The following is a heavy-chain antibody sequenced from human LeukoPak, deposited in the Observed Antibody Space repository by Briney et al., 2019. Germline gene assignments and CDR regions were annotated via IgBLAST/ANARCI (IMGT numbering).Heavy chain of an antibody. CDR2: LWFDGSNK. D-gene: IGHD3-3*01. V-gene: IGHV3-33*01. CDR1: GFILNNYA. Sequence: PGRSLRLSCAASGFILNNYAMHWVRQAPGKGLEWVAILWFDGSNKYYADSVKGRFTISRDKSMNTLYLQMNSLRAEDTAVYFCARGTYFDLWRGYSNWLDPWGQGTLVTVSS. J-gene: IGHJ5*02. CDR3: ARGTYFDLWRGYSNWLDP.